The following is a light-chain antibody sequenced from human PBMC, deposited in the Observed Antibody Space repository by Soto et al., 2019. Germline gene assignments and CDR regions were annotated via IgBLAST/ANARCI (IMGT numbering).Light chain of an antibody. CDR2: KAS. CDR3: QQYNNWPRT. CDR1: QSISSW. J-gene: IGKJ1*01. Sequence: DSKVTRSPATLSASVGKRVPITCRASQSISSWLAWYQQKPGKAPNLLIYKASSLEGGVPSRFSGSGSGTDFTLTISSLQSADFAVYYCQQYNNWPRTFGQGTKVDI. V-gene: IGKV1-5*03.